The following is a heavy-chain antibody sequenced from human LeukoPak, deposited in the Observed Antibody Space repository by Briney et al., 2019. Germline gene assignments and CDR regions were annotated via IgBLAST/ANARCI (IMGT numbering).Heavy chain of an antibody. CDR3: AREDYAYFDY. J-gene: IGHJ4*02. D-gene: IGHD4-17*01. CDR1: GGSVSSGSYY. Sequence: PSETLSLTCTVSGGSVSSGSYYWSWIRQPPGEGLEWIGYIYYSESTNYNPSLKSRVTISVDTSKNQFSLKLSSVSAADTAVYYCAREDYAYFDYWGQGTLVTVSS. V-gene: IGHV4-61*01. CDR2: IYYSEST.